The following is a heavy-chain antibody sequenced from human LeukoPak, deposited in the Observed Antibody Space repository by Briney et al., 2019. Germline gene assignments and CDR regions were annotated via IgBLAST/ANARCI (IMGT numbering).Heavy chain of an antibody. CDR3: ARDRGIAVAGRDY. CDR1: GYTFTGYY. Sequence: ASVKVSCKASGYTFTGYYMHWVRQAPGQGFEGRGWINPNSGGTNYAQKFQGRVTMTRDTSISTAYMELSRLRSDDTAVYYCARDRGIAVAGRDYWGQGTLVTVSS. D-gene: IGHD6-19*01. V-gene: IGHV1-2*02. CDR2: INPNSGGT. J-gene: IGHJ4*02.